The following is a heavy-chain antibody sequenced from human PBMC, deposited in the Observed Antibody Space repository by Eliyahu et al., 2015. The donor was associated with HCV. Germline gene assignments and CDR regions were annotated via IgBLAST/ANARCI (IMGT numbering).Heavy chain of an antibody. CDR2: IKPDGSES. CDR1: GFTISNSW. CDR3: GKGDY. J-gene: IGHJ4*02. Sequence: EVQVVESGGGLVQPGGSLXLSCAASGFTISNSWMNWVRQAPGKGLEWVANIKPDGSESYYVDSVKGRFTISRDTAKNSLYLQMDSLRAEDTAVYYCGKGDYWGQGTLVTVSS. V-gene: IGHV3-7*01.